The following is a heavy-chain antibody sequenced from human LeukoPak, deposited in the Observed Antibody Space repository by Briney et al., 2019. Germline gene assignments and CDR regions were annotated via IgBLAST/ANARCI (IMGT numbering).Heavy chain of an antibody. D-gene: IGHD5-24*01. CDR3: AKVFRDGYNYPFDY. CDR2: IGSSGGST. Sequence: PGGSLRLSCAASGFTFSNYATNWVRQAPGKGLEWVSTIGSSGGSTYYADSVKGRFTISRDNSKNTLYLQMNSLRAEDTAVYYCAKVFRDGYNYPFDYWGQGTLVTVSS. V-gene: IGHV3-23*01. CDR1: GFTFSNYA. J-gene: IGHJ4*02.